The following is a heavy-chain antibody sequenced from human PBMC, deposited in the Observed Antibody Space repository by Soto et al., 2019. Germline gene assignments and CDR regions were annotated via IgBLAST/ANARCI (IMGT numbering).Heavy chain of an antibody. CDR3: ARGSRDGYTLD. Sequence: SETLSLTCAVYGGSFSGYYWSWIRQPPGKGLEWIGEINHSGSTNYNPSLKSRVTISVDTSKNQFSLKPSSVTAADTAVYYCARGSRDGYTLDWGQGTLVTVSS. CDR2: INHSGST. CDR1: GGSFSGYY. J-gene: IGHJ4*02. V-gene: IGHV4-34*01. D-gene: IGHD2-21*01.